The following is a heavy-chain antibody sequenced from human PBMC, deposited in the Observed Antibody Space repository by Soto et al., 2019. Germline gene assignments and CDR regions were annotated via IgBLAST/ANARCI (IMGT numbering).Heavy chain of an antibody. J-gene: IGHJ4*02. CDR3: ARESNYDNSRVLDV. CDR1: GDSISSGGHE. Sequence: PSEPLSLTSTFSGDSISSGGHECNRFRQPPGKGLEWIRYIYYSGSTYYNPSLKSRVTISVDTSKNQFSLKFNSVTAADTAVYYCARESNYDNSRVLDVWAQGTLVS. D-gene: IGHD3-22*01. V-gene: IGHV4-30-4*01. CDR2: IYYSGST.